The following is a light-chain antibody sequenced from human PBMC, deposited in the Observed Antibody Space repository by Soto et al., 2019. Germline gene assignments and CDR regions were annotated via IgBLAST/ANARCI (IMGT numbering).Light chain of an antibody. CDR1: QSVTLN. CDR3: HQYNSWPRGT. CDR2: GAS. V-gene: IGKV3-15*01. Sequence: EIMMTQSPGTLSVSPGEVATLSCTASQSVTLNLAWYQQKPGQPPRLLLYGASTRATGIPVRFRGSGSGTEFTLTISSLQSEDSAVYYCHQYNSWPRGTFGPGTKVEIK. J-gene: IGKJ3*01.